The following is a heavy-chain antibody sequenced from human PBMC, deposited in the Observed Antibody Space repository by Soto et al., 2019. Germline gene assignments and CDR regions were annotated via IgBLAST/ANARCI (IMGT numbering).Heavy chain of an antibody. D-gene: IGHD3-10*01. CDR3: AREGGYYYGSGSYWFDP. CDR2: IIPIFGTA. CDR1: GGTFSSYA. J-gene: IGHJ5*02. V-gene: IGHV1-69*01. Sequence: QVPLVQSGAEVKKPGSSVKVSCKASGGTFSSYAISWVRQAPGQGLEWMGGIIPIFGTANYAQKFQGRVTITADESTSTAYMELSSLRSEDTAVYYCAREGGYYYGSGSYWFDPWGQGTLVTVSS.